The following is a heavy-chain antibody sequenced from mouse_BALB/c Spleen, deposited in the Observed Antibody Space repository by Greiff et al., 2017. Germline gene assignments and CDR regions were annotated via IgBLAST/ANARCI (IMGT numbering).Heavy chain of an antibody. Sequence: EVKVVESGGDLVKPGGSLKLSCAASGFTFSSYGMSWVRQTPDKRLEWVATISSGGSYTYYPDSVKGRFTISRDNAKNTLYLQMSSLKSEDTAMYYCARQRGLGVDYWGQGTSVTVSS. J-gene: IGHJ4*01. CDR1: GFTFSSYG. V-gene: IGHV5-6*01. CDR2: ISSGGSYT. CDR3: ARQRGLGVDY. D-gene: IGHD4-1*01.